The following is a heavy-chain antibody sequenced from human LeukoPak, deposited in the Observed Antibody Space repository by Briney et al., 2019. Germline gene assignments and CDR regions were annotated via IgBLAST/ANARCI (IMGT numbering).Heavy chain of an antibody. Sequence: SETLSLTCTVSGGSISSYYLSWIRQPPGKGLEWIGYIYYSGSTNYTPSLKSRVTISVDTSKNQFSLKLSSVTAADTAVYYCARRHIAAALDYWGQGTLVTVSS. CDR1: GGSISSYY. V-gene: IGHV4-59*08. CDR2: IYYSGST. J-gene: IGHJ4*02. D-gene: IGHD6-13*01. CDR3: ARRHIAAALDY.